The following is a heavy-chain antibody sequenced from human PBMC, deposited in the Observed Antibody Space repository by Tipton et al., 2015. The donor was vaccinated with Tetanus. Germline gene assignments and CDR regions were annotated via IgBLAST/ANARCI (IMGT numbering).Heavy chain of an antibody. CDR1: GGSVRSGDYY. CDR2: IYYTGNT. Sequence: TLSLTCTVSGGSVRSGDYYWTWIRQHPERGLEWIGYIYYTGNTYYNPSLKSRVTISVDSSKNQFSLKLTSLTAADTAVYYCARRLIQNWFDPWGQGTLVTVSS. J-gene: IGHJ5*02. CDR3: ARRLIQNWFDP. D-gene: IGHD2-8*01. V-gene: IGHV4-31*03.